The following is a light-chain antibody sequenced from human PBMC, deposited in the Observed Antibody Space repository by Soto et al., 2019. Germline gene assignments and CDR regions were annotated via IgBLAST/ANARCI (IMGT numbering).Light chain of an antibody. CDR3: QQYKSFSLT. CDR2: KTS. Sequence: DIQMTQSPSTLSAAVGDRVTITCRARQSISNWLAWYQQKPGKAPKLLIYKTSNLDSGVPSRFSGSGSGTEFSLTISSLQPDDFATYYCQQYKSFSLTFGGGTRVEVK. J-gene: IGKJ4*01. CDR1: QSISNW. V-gene: IGKV1-5*03.